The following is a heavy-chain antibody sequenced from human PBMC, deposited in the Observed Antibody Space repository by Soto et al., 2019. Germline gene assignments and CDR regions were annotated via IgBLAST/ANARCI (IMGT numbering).Heavy chain of an antibody. CDR3: ASWYSSSPTGYY. Sequence: PGGSLRLSCAASGFTFSSYSMNWVRQAPGKGLEWVSSISSSSSYIYYADSVKGRFTISRDNAKNSLYLQMNSLRAEDTAVYYCASWYSSSPTGYYWGQGTLVTVSS. D-gene: IGHD6-6*01. V-gene: IGHV3-21*01. J-gene: IGHJ4*02. CDR2: ISSSSSYI. CDR1: GFTFSSYS.